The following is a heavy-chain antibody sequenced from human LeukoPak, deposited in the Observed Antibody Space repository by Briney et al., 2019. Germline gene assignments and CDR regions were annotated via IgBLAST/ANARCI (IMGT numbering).Heavy chain of an antibody. CDR3: AIRRDFIDY. CDR2: SSSSGSTM. J-gene: IGHJ4*02. D-gene: IGHD3-16*01. CDR1: GFTLSDYY. Sequence: PGGSLRLSCAASGFTLSDYYMSWIRQAPGKGLEWVSYSSSSGSTMYYADSVKGRFAISRDNAKNSLYLQMNSLRAEDTAVYYYAIRRDFIDYWGQGTLVTVSS. V-gene: IGHV3-11*01.